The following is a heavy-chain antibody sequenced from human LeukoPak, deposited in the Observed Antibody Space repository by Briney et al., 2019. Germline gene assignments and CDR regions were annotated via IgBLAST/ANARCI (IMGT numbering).Heavy chain of an antibody. CDR2: ISSSGSTI. V-gene: IGHV3-48*03. CDR3: ARQGDPTTIFGVVIDYYYYYMDV. Sequence: GGSLRLSCAASGFTFSSYEMSWVRQAPGKGLEWVSYISSSGSTIYYADSVKGRFTISRDNAKNSLYLQMNSLRAEDTAVYYCARQGDPTTIFGVVIDYYYYYMDVWGKGTTVTVSS. J-gene: IGHJ6*03. CDR1: GFTFSSYE. D-gene: IGHD3-3*01.